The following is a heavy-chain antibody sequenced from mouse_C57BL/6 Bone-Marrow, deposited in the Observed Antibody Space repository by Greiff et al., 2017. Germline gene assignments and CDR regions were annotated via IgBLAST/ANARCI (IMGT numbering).Heavy chain of an antibody. V-gene: IGHV2-9-1*01. Sequence: VKLVESGPGLVAPSQSLSITCTVSGFSLTSYAISWVRQPPGKGLEWLGVIWTGGGTNYNSALKSRLSISKDNSKSQVFLKMNSLQTDDTARYYCARTPFPYYDYPYFDYWGQGTTLTVSS. J-gene: IGHJ2*01. CDR2: IWTGGGT. CDR3: ARTPFPYYDYPYFDY. D-gene: IGHD2-4*01. CDR1: GFSLTSYA.